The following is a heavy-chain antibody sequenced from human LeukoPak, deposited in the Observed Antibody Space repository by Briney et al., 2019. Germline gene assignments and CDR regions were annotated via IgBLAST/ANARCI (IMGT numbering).Heavy chain of an antibody. J-gene: IGHJ4*02. CDR3: ARDVAAAGTVDY. Sequence: PGGSLRLSCAASGFTFSSYAMHWVRQAPGKGLEYVSAISSNGGSTYYANSVKGRFTISRDNSKTTLYLQMGSLRAEDMAVYYCARDVAAAGTVDYWGQGTLVTVSS. CDR1: GFTFSSYA. CDR2: ISSNGGST. V-gene: IGHV3-64*01. D-gene: IGHD6-13*01.